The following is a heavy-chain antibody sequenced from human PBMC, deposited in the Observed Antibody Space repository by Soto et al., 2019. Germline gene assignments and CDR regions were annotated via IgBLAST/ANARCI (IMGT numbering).Heavy chain of an antibody. CDR2: IYPGDSDT. CDR3: ARDGLSSSSSFDY. J-gene: IGHJ4*02. CDR1: GYSFTDYW. V-gene: IGHV5-51*01. Sequence: GESLKISCKASGYSFTDYWIGWVRQMPGKGLEWMGIIYPGDSDTKYSPSFQGQVTMSADKSISTAYLQWNSLKASDTAMYYCARDGLSSSSSFDYWGQGTPVTVSS. D-gene: IGHD6-6*01.